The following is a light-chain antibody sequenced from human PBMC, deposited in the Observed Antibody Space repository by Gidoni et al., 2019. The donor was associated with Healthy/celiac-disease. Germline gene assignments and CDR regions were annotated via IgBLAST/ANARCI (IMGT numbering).Light chain of an antibody. CDR3: QQYHNWPLA. J-gene: IGKJ2*01. V-gene: IGKV3-15*01. CDR1: QSVSSN. CDR2: GAS. Sequence: ERVMTKSPATLSVAPGERATLSCRASQSVSSNLAWYQQKPGQAPTLLIYGASTRATGIPARFSGSGSGTAFTLTLSSLPSEDFAVYYCQQYHNWPLAFGQGTQLEIK.